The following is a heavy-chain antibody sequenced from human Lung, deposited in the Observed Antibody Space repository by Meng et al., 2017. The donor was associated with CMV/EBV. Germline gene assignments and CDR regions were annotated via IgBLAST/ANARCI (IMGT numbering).Heavy chain of an antibody. CDR2: IYTSGST. CDR3: ARGSRDEAFQH. CDR1: GGSISSYY. D-gene: IGHD5-24*01. V-gene: IGHV4-4*07. Sequence: VRPQGPGPGPVKPSGPLPRTCTVSGGSISSYYWSWIRQPAGKGLEWIGRIYTSGSTNYNPSLKSRVTMSVDTSKNQFSLKLSSVTAADTAVYYCARGSRDEAFQHWGQGTLVTVSS. J-gene: IGHJ1*01.